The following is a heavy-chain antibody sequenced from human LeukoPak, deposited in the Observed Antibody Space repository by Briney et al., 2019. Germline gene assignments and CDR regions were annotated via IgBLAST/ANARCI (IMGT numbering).Heavy chain of an antibody. Sequence: GGSLRLSCAASGFTFTFYAMSWVRQAPGKGLEWVSTISASGGATFYADSVKGRFTISRDNSKNTLYLQMNSLRAEDTAVYYCARETYYYDSSGYYRGGYYFDYWGQGTLVTVSS. CDR2: ISASGGAT. CDR1: GFTFTFYA. J-gene: IGHJ4*02. CDR3: ARETYYYDSSGYYRGGYYFDY. V-gene: IGHV3-23*01. D-gene: IGHD3-22*01.